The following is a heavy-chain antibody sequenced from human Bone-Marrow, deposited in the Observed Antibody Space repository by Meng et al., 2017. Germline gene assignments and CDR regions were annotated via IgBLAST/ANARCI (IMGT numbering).Heavy chain of an antibody. V-gene: IGHV1-2*02. Sequence: ASVKVSCKASGYTFTGYYMHWVRQAPGQGLEWMGWINPNSAGTNYAQKFQGRVTMTRDTSISTAYMELSRLRSDDTAVYYCARDLLVSAGYGMDVWGQGTTVTVSS. CDR2: INPNSAGT. D-gene: IGHD2-2*01. CDR3: ARDLLVSAGYGMDV. J-gene: IGHJ6*02. CDR1: GYTFTGYY.